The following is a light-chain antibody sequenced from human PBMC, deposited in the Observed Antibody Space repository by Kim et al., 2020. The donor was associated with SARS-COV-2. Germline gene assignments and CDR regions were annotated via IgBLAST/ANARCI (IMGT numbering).Light chain of an antibody. CDR3: QQYGSSPYA. CDR2: VAS. V-gene: IGKV3-20*01. J-gene: IGKJ2*01. CDR1: QSVSSNY. Sequence: EIVLTQSPGTLSLSPGERATLSCRASQSVSSNYLAWYQQKPGQASRLLIYVASSRATGIPDRFSGSGSGTDFTLTISRLEPEDFAVYYCQQYGSSPYAFGQGTKLEI.